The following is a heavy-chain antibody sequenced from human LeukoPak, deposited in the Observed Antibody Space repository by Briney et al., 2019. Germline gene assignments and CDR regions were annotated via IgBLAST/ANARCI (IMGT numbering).Heavy chain of an antibody. CDR3: AKVVEAATPGYYYYGMDV. D-gene: IGHD2-15*01. Sequence: GGSLRLSCAASGFTFDDYAMHWVRQAPGKGLEWVSGISWNSGSIGYADSVKGRFTISRDNAKNSLYLQMNSLRAEDTALYYCAKVVEAATPGYYYYGMDVWGQGTTVTVSS. J-gene: IGHJ6*02. V-gene: IGHV3-9*01. CDR1: GFTFDDYA. CDR2: ISWNSGSI.